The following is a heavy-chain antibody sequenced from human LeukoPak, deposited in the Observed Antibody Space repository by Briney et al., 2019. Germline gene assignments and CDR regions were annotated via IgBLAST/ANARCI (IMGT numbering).Heavy chain of an antibody. D-gene: IGHD2-2*01. CDR2: IRYDGSNK. CDR1: GFTFSSYG. Sequence: GGSLRLSCAASGFTFSSYGMHWVRQAPGKGLEWVAFIRYDGSNKYYADSVKGRFTISRDNSKNTLYLQMNSLRAEDTAVYYCAKDLGVVVPAATYWGQGTLVTVSS. CDR3: AKDLGVVVPAATY. J-gene: IGHJ4*02. V-gene: IGHV3-30*02.